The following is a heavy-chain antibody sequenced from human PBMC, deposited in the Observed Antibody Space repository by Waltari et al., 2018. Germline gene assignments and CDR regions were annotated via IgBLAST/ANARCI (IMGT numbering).Heavy chain of an antibody. V-gene: IGHV3-23*01. D-gene: IGHD2-15*01. Sequence: EVQLLESGGGLVQPGGSLRLSCAASGFTFSSYAMSWVRQAPGKGLEWVSAISGSGGSTYYADSVKGRFTISRDNSKNTLYLQMNSLRAEDTAVYYCAKAAVVVVAATGWYYFDYWGQGTLVTVSS. CDR2: ISGSGGST. CDR1: GFTFSSYA. J-gene: IGHJ4*02. CDR3: AKAAVVVVAATGWYYFDY.